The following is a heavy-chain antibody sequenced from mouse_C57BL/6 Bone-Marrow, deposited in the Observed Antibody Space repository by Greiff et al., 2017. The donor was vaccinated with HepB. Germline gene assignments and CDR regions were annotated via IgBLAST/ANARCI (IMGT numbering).Heavy chain of an antibody. V-gene: IGHV14-4*01. CDR2: IDPENGDT. J-gene: IGHJ3*01. CDR3: TPGVFAY. Sequence: VQLKESGAELVRPGASVKLSCTASGFNIKDDYMHWVKQRPEQGLEWIGWIDPENGDTEYASKFQGKATITADTSSNTAYLQLSSLTSEDTAIYYCTPGVFAYWGQGTLVTVSA. D-gene: IGHD4-1*01. CDR1: GFNIKDDY.